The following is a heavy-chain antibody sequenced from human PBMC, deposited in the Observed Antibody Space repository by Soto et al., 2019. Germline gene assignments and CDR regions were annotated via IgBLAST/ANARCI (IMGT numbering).Heavy chain of an antibody. D-gene: IGHD6-13*01. CDR3: ARDNEGSGWFY. CDR1: GLIFIPYG. Sequence: EVQLVESGEALFRPGGPLSLSFAPSGLIFIPYGRSWVRRAQGKGPGWVANINLDGSEKNYADSGRGRFTISRDNAKNSLYLQMDSLRVEDTAVYYCARDNEGSGWFYWGQGALVTVSS. CDR2: INLDGSEK. J-gene: IGHJ4*02. V-gene: IGHV3-7*05.